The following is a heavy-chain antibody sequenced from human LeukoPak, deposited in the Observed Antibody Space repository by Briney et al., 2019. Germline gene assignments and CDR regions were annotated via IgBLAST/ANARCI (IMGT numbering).Heavy chain of an antibody. V-gene: IGHV4-59*02. CDR2: ISDSGTI. J-gene: IGHJ3*02. Sequence: PSETLSLSCTVSGDSVSDYYWSWIRQPPGRGLEWIAYISDSGTISYNPSLKSRLTISVATSKNQFSLKLSSVTAADTAAYYCARVVVVRRVVILAFDIWGQGTMVTVSS. CDR1: GDSVSDYY. CDR3: ARVVVVRRVVILAFDI. D-gene: IGHD3-10*01.